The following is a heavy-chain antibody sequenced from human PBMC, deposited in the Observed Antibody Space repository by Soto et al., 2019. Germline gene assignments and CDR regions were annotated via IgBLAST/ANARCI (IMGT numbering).Heavy chain of an antibody. CDR3: ARYAIFGVVPDY. J-gene: IGHJ4*02. CDR1: GGSISSGGYY. CDR2: IYYSGSA. Sequence: TSETLSLTCTVSGGSISSGGYYWSWIRQHPGKGLEWIGYIYYSGSAYYNPSLKSRVTISVDTSKNQCSLKLSSVTAADTAVYYCARYAIFGVVPDYWGQGTLVTVSS. V-gene: IGHV4-31*03. D-gene: IGHD3-3*01.